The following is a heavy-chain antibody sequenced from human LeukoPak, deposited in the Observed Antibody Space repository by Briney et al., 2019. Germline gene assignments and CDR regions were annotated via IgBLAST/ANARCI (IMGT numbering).Heavy chain of an antibody. V-gene: IGHV3-21*01. CDR3: ARDLCSTTSCLDY. CDR1: GFTFSSYS. J-gene: IGHJ4*02. D-gene: IGHD2-2*01. CDR2: ISSGSSYI. Sequence: PGGSLRLSCAASGFTFSSYSMNWVRQAPGKGLEWVSSISSGSSYIYYADSVKGRFTISRDNAKNSLYLQMNSLRPEDTAVYYCARDLCSTTSCLDYWGQGTLVTVSS.